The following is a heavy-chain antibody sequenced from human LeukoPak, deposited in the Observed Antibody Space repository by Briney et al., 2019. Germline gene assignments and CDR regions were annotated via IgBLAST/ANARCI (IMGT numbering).Heavy chain of an antibody. CDR2: ISGSGGST. CDR1: GFTFSSYA. CDR3: AKDGQWLVRGWFDP. D-gene: IGHD6-19*01. V-gene: IGHV3-23*01. Sequence: PGGSLRLSCAASGFTFSSYAMSWVRQAPGKGLEWVSAISGSGGSTYYADSVKGRFTISRDNSKNTLYLQMNSLRAEDTAVYYRAKDGQWLVRGWFDPWGQGTLVTVSS. J-gene: IGHJ5*02.